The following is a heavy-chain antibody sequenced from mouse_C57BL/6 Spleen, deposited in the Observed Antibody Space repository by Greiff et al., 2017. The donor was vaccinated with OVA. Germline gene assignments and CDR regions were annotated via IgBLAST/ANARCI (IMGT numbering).Heavy chain of an antibody. D-gene: IGHD1-1*01. V-gene: IGHV1-76*01. CDR1: GYTFTDYY. CDR3: ARDYYGSSFYFDY. Sequence: QVQLQQSGAELVRPGASVKLSCKASGYTFTDYYINWVKQRPGQGLEWIARIYPGSGNTYYNEKFKGKATLTAEKASSTAYMQLRSLTSEDSAVYFCARDYYGSSFYFDYWGQGTTLTVSS. J-gene: IGHJ2*01. CDR2: IYPGSGNT.